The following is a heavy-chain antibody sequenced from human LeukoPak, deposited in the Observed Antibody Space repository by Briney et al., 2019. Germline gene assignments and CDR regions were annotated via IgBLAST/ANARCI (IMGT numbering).Heavy chain of an antibody. Sequence: GASVKVSCKASGYTFTSYGISWVRQAPGQGLEWMGWISAYNGNTNYAQKLQGRVTMTTDTSTSTAYMELRSLRPDDTAVYYCARADSNDFWSGYSYFDYWGQGTLVTVSS. J-gene: IGHJ4*02. V-gene: IGHV1-18*01. D-gene: IGHD3-3*01. CDR3: ARADSNDFWSGYSYFDY. CDR2: ISAYNGNT. CDR1: GYTFTSYG.